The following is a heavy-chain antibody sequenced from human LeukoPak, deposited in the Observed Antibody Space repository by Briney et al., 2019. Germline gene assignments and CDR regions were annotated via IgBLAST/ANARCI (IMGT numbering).Heavy chain of an antibody. CDR1: GFTFSSYG. Sequence: PGGSLRPSCAASGFTFSSYGMHWVRQAPGKGLEWVSGISWNSGSIGYADSVKGRFTISRDNAKNSLYLQMNSLRAEDTALYYCAKGLYGSGSYYFDYWGQGTLVTVSS. V-gene: IGHV3-9*01. J-gene: IGHJ4*02. D-gene: IGHD3-10*01. CDR2: ISWNSGSI. CDR3: AKGLYGSGSYYFDY.